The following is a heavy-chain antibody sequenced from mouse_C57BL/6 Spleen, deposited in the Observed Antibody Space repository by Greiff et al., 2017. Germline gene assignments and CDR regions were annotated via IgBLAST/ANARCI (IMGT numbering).Heavy chain of an antibody. CDR2: IRNKANNHAT. V-gene: IGHV6-6*01. Sequence: EVQLQESGGGLVQPGGSMKLSCAASGFTFRDAWMDWVRQSPEKGLEWVAEIRNKANNHATYYAESVKGRFTISRDDSKSSVYLQMNSLRAEDTGIYYCTGWLRRRYFDVWGTGTTVTVSS. D-gene: IGHD2-2*01. CDR3: TGWLRRRYFDV. J-gene: IGHJ1*03. CDR1: GFTFRDAW.